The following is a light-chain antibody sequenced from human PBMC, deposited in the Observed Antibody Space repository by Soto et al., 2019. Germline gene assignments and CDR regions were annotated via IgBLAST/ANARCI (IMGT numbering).Light chain of an antibody. CDR3: QQYGSSPWT. J-gene: IGKJ1*01. V-gene: IGKV3-20*01. CDR2: GAS. CDR1: QSVSSSY. Sequence: EIVLTQSPGTLSLSPGERATLSSRPSQSVSSSYLAWYQQKPGQAPRLLIYGASSRATGIPDRFSGSVSGTDGTLTISRLQKEDGAVYYCQQYGSSPWTFGQGTKVDI.